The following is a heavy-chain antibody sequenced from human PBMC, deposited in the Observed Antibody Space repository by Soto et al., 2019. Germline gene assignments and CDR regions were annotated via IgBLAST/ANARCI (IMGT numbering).Heavy chain of an antibody. CDR1: GGSISSGRFY. V-gene: IGHV4-31*03. D-gene: IGHD3-9*01. CDR3: ARTTFYDVFTAYYSLFDY. CDR2: ISDSGSS. J-gene: IGHJ4*02. Sequence: QVQLQESGPGLVKPSQTLTLTCTVSGGSISSGRFYWSWIRQHPGKGLEWIGHISDSGSSYYNPSLASRVAISVDTSKNQVSLKLSAVTAADTAVYFCARTTFYDVFTAYYSLFDYWGQGTMVTVSS.